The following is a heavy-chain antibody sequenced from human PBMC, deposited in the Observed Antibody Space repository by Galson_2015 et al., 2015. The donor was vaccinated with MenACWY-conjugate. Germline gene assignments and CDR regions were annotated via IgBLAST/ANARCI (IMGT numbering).Heavy chain of an antibody. J-gene: IGHJ6*02. CDR1: GFTFSSYA. CDR3: AREIRLYYYGSGSVDETPYYYYGMDV. V-gene: IGHV3-64*01. Sequence: SLRLSCAASGFTFSSYAMHWVRQAPGKGLEYVSAISSNGGSTYYANSVKGRFTISRDNSKDTLYLQMNSLRAEDTAVYYCAREIRLYYYGSGSVDETPYYYYGMDVWGQGTTVTVSS. D-gene: IGHD3-10*01. CDR2: ISSNGGST.